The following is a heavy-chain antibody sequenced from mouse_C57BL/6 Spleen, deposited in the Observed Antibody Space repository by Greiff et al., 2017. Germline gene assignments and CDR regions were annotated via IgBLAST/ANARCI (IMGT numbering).Heavy chain of an antibody. V-gene: IGHV1-64*01. CDR2: IHPNSGST. J-gene: IGHJ4*01. D-gene: IGHD2-3*01. CDR1: GYTFTSYW. Sequence: QVQLQQPGAELVKPGASVKLSCKASGYTFTSYWMHWVKQRPGQGLEWIGMIHPNSGSTNYNEKFKSKATLTVDKSSSAAYMQLSSLTSADSAVYYWARRGDGYSYAMDYWGQGTSVTVSS. CDR3: ARRGDGYSYAMDY.